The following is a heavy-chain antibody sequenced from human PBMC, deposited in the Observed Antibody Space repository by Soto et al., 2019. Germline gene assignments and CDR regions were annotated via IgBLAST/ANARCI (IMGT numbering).Heavy chain of an antibody. V-gene: IGHV4-31*03. CDR2: ISYSGST. J-gene: IGHJ4*02. D-gene: IGHD2-8*01. CDR3: GGGPNQFYFDY. CDR1: GDSISRNIYY. Sequence: QVQLQESGPGLVKPSQTLSLTCTVSGDSISRNIYYWTWIRQHPGKGLEWIGYISYSGSTYYNPSLKSRVTMSLDTSKNQFSLSLSSVTAADTALYYCGGGPNQFYFDYWGQGALVTVSS.